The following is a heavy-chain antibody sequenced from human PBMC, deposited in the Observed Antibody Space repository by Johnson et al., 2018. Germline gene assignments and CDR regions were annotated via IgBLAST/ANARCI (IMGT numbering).Heavy chain of an antibody. D-gene: IGHD6-13*01. Sequence: EVQLVESGGGFVQPGKSXRLSCAASGFTFNDYAMHWVRQRPGKGLEWVSGVQWNNVSIGYADSVKGRFTISRDNANNSLYLQLNSLRPEDTALYYCAKVAAAAGSYYGIDVWGQGTTVTVSS. CDR2: VQWNNVSI. J-gene: IGHJ6*02. CDR1: GFTFNDYA. CDR3: AKVAAAAGSYYGIDV. V-gene: IGHV3-9*01.